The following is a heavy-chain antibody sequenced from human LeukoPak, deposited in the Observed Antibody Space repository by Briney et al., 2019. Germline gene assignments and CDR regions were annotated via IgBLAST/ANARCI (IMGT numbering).Heavy chain of an antibody. V-gene: IGHV4-59*01. CDR3: VRDRELHY. J-gene: IGHJ4*02. CDR2: IYNSGST. D-gene: IGHD1-7*01. CDR1: GGSISIYY. Sequence: SETLSLTCTVSGGSISIYYWSWVRQPPGKGLEWIGYIYNSGSTTYNPSLKSRATISVDTSKNQFSLKLTSMTAADTAFYYCVRDRELHYWGQGILVAVSS.